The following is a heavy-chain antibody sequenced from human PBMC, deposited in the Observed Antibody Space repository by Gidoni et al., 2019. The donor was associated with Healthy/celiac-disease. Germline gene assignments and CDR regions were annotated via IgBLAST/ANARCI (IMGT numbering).Heavy chain of an antibody. V-gene: IGHV3-21*01. Sequence: SISRSSSYIYYADSVKGRFTISRDNAKNSLYLQMNSLRAEDTAVYYCARGDIVVVPAAMEVYYYYYMDVWGKGTTVTVSS. CDR3: ARGDIVVVPAAMEVYYYYYMDV. D-gene: IGHD2-2*01. CDR2: ISRSSSYI. J-gene: IGHJ6*03.